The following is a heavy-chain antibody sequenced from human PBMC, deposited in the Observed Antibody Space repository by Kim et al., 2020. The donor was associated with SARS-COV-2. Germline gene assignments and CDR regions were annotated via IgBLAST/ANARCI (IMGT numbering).Heavy chain of an antibody. J-gene: IGHJ4*02. V-gene: IGHV3-33*06. D-gene: IGHD6-13*01. CDR2: IWYDGSNK. CDR3: AKDRLSGYSKNWYFRFDS. CDR1: GFSFRSYG. Sequence: GGSLRLSCAASGFSFRSYGMHWVRQAPGKGLEWVAGIWYDGSNKYYRDSVKGRFTISRDNSRDTLYLQMNSLRAEDTAVYYCAKDRLSGYSKNWYFRFDSWGQGILVTVSS.